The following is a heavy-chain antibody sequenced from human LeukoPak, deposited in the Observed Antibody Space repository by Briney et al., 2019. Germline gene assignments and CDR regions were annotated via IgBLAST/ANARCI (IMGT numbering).Heavy chain of an antibody. CDR3: AKRIYSSGWSYFDY. Sequence: GGSLRLSCAASGFTFSNSAMSWVRQAPGKGLEWVSTLSGSGITTYYADSVKGRFTISRDNSKNTLYLQMNSLRAEDTAVYYCAKRIYSSGWSYFDYWGHGTLVTVSS. CDR2: LSGSGITT. CDR1: GFTFSNSA. D-gene: IGHD6-19*01. J-gene: IGHJ4*01. V-gene: IGHV3-23*01.